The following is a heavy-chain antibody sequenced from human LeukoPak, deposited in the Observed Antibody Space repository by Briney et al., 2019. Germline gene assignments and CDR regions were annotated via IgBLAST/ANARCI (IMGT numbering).Heavy chain of an antibody. D-gene: IGHD3-10*01. V-gene: IGHV3-30*02. CDR3: AKADYYGSGSPIDY. Sequence: PGGSLRLSCAASGFTFSSYGMHWVRQAPGKGLEWVAFIRYDGSNKYYADSVKGRFTISRDNSKNTLYLQMNSLRAEDTAVYYCAKADYYGSGSPIDYWGQGTLVTVSS. CDR1: GFTFSSYG. CDR2: IRYDGSNK. J-gene: IGHJ4*02.